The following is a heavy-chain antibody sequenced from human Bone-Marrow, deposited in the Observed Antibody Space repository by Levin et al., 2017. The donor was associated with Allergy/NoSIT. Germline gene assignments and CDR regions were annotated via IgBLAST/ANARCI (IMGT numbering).Heavy chain of an antibody. V-gene: IGHV3-9*01. CDR1: GFIFDDYA. D-gene: IGHD3-22*01. CDR2: ISWNSAQI. CDR3: AKDMHASSSYYLVDPYHGMDV. Sequence: PGGSLRLSCAASGFIFDDYAMYWVRQAPGKGLEWVSSISWNSAQIGYADSVKGRFTISRDNAKNSLYLQMSSLRPEDTALYYCAKDMHASSSYYLVDPYHGMDVWGQGTTVTVFS. J-gene: IGHJ6*02.